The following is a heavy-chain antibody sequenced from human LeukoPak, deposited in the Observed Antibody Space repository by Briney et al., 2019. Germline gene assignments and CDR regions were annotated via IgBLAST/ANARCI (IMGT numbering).Heavy chain of an antibody. CDR2: IYSGGST. D-gene: IGHD6-13*01. CDR3: ARDPEYSSSWSADAFDI. J-gene: IGHJ3*02. Sequence: GGSLRLSCAASGFTFSSYWMHWVRQVPGKGLEWVSVIYSGGSTYYADSVKGRFTISRDNSKNTLYLQMNSLRAEDTAVYYCARDPEYSSSWSADAFDIWGQGTMVTVSS. V-gene: IGHV3-53*01. CDR1: GFTFSSYW.